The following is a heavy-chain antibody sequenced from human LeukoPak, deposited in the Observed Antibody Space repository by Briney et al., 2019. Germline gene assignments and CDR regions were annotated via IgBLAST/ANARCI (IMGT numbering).Heavy chain of an antibody. CDR3: ARDDPTVTTSH. CDR1: GYTFTSYG. Sequence: VASVTVSRKASGYTFTSYGISWVRQAPGQGLEWMGWISAYNGNTNYAQKLQGRVTMTTDTSTSTAYMELRSLRSDDTAVYYCARDDPTVTTSHWGQGTLVTVSS. CDR2: ISAYNGNT. V-gene: IGHV1-18*01. J-gene: IGHJ4*02. D-gene: IGHD4-17*01.